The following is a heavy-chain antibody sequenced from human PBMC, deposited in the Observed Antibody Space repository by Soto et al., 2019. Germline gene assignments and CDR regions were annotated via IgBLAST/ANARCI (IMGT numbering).Heavy chain of an antibody. Sequence: ESGGGLVKPGRSLRLSCTASGFTFGDYAMSWFRQAPGKGLEWVGFIRSKAYGGTTEYAASVKGRFTISRDDSKSIAYLQMNSLKTEDTAVYYCTREGSSSDYYYYGMDVWGQGTTVTVSS. CDR3: TREGSSSDYYYYGMDV. V-gene: IGHV3-49*05. CDR2: IRSKAYGGTT. CDR1: GFTFGDYA. J-gene: IGHJ6*02. D-gene: IGHD6-6*01.